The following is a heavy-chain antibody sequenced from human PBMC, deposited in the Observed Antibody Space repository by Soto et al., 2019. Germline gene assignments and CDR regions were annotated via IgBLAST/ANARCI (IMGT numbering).Heavy chain of an antibody. V-gene: IGHV1-2*02. J-gene: IGHJ2*01. CDR3: AIRTGQMAIISEFYGQWYLDL. D-gene: IGHD2-21*01. CDR2: INPDSGGT. CDR1: GYTFSDYY. Sequence: QVQLVQSGAEVKKPGASLKVSCKASGYTFSDYYIHWVRQAPGQGLEWVGWINPDSGGTNIAQKFQHRVTISSDTSISIAYIELTSITFDDTAVFYCAIRTGQMAIISEFYGQWYLDLWGRGTLVTVSS.